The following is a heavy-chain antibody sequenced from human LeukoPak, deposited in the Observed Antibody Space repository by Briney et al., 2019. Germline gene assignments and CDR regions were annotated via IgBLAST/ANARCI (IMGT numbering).Heavy chain of an antibody. CDR1: GGSISSGDYY. CDR2: IYYSGST. CDR3: ARGDFEDWFDP. D-gene: IGHD3-9*01. V-gene: IGHV4-30-4*01. J-gene: IGHJ5*02. Sequence: PSETLSLTCTVSGGSISSGDYYWSWIRQPPGKGLEWIGYIYYSGSTYYNPSLKSRVTISVDTSKNQFSLKLSSVTAADTAVYYCARGDFEDWFDPWGQGTLVTVSS.